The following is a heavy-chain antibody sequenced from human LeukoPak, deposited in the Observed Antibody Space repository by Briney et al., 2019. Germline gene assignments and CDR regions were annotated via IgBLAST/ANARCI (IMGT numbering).Heavy chain of an antibody. V-gene: IGHV1-46*01. CDR2: INPSGGST. J-gene: IGHJ4*02. D-gene: IGHD5-12*01. CDR1: GYTFTSYY. Sequence: GSSVKVSCKASGYTFTSYYMHWVRQAPGQGLEWMGIINPSGGSTSYAQKFQGRVTMTRDTSTSTVYMELSSLRSEGTAVYYRARVRHSGYDPLRDPFDYWGQGTLVTVSS. CDR3: ARVRHSGYDPLRDPFDY.